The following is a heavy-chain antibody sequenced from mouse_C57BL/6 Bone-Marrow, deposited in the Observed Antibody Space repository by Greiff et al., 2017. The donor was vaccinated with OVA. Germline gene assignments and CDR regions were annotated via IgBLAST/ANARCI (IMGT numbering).Heavy chain of an antibody. V-gene: IGHV2-2*01. CDR3: ARNSGIYYYGSSNWYFDV. Sequence: VKLVESGPGLVQPSQSLSITCTVSGFSLTSYGVHWVRQSPGKGLEWLGVIWSGGSTDYNAAFISRLSISKDNSKSQVFFKMNSLQADDTAIYYCARNSGIYYYGSSNWYFDVWGTGTTVTVSS. D-gene: IGHD1-1*01. J-gene: IGHJ1*03. CDR1: GFSLTSYG. CDR2: IWSGGST.